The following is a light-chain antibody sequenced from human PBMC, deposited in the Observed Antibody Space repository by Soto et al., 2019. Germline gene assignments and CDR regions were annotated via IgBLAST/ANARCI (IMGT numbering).Light chain of an antibody. CDR3: YQYKKWPSFT. J-gene: IGKJ3*01. V-gene: IGKV3-15*01. CDR2: DAS. Sequence: EIVMTQSPGTLSVSPGERATLLCRASQSVSNNLAWYQQKPGQAPRLLIYDASTRATGIPASFSGSGSGTEFTLTIISLQSEDYAVSYCYQYKKWPSFTFGAGTQVDIK. CDR1: QSVSNN.